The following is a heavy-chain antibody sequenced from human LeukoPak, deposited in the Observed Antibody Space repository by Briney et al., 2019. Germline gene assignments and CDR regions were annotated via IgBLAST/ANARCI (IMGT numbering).Heavy chain of an antibody. J-gene: IGHJ6*03. CDR1: GFTSSSYS. CDR3: ARSIGGSGSYYKVHYYYYMDV. Sequence: GGSLRLSCAASGFTSSSYSMNWVRQAPGKGLGRVSYISSSSSTIYYADSVKGRFTISRDNAKNSLYLQMNSLRAEDTAVYYCARSIGGSGSYYKVHYYYYMDVWGKGTTVTVSS. V-gene: IGHV3-48*04. D-gene: IGHD3-10*01. CDR2: ISSSSSTI.